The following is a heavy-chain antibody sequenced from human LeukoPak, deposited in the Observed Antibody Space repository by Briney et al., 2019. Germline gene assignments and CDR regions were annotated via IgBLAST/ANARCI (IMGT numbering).Heavy chain of an antibody. Sequence: PSETLSLTCAVYGGPFRVYHEGWLRQPTGRGLEWIGNIYETGNTNYHPSLKSRVNISVHTSKHQFPLTLRSVPAADTAGYYCVRPDDNSFDFWGQGTMVTVSS. J-gene: IGHJ3*01. D-gene: IGHD3-9*01. CDR3: VRPDDNSFDF. CDR2: IYETGNT. V-gene: IGHV4-34*01. CDR1: GGPFRVYH.